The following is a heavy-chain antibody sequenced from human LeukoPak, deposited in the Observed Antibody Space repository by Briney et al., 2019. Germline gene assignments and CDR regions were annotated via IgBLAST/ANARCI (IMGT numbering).Heavy chain of an antibody. CDR3: ARDSTLIDGYKDY. J-gene: IGHJ4*02. D-gene: IGHD5-24*01. CDR1: GYTFTGYY. Sequence: ASVKVSCKASGYTFTGYYMHWVRQAPGQGLEWMGWINPNSGGTNYAQKFQGRVTMTRDTSISTAYMELSRLRSDDTAVYYCARDSTLIDGYKDYWGQGTLVTVSP. V-gene: IGHV1-2*02. CDR2: INPNSGGT.